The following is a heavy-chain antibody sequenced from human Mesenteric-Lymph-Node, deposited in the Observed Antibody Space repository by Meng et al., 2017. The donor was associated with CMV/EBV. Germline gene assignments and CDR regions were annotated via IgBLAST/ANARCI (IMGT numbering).Heavy chain of an antibody. CDR3: ARLGSSGGSWIDS. CDR1: GYTFTNYW. D-gene: IGHD2-15*01. CDR2: IYPGDSDT. V-gene: IGHV5-51*01. Sequence: KVSCKGSGYTFTNYWIGWVRQMPGKGLEWMGTIYPGDSDTRYSPSFQGQVTISADKSATTAYLQWRSLQASDTAIYYCARLGSSGGSWIDSWGQGTLVTVSS. J-gene: IGHJ4*02.